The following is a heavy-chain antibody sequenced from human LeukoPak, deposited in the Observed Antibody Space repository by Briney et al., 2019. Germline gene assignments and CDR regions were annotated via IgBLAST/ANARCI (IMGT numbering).Heavy chain of an antibody. Sequence: SETLSLTCAAYGGAFSGYYWSWIRQPPGKGLEWIGEINHSGSTNYNPSLKSRVTTSVDTSKNQFSLKLSSVTAADTAVYYCARGYSGYDIWGQGTLVTVSS. CDR3: ARGYSGYDI. J-gene: IGHJ4*02. CDR1: GGAFSGYY. D-gene: IGHD5-12*01. V-gene: IGHV4-34*01. CDR2: INHSGST.